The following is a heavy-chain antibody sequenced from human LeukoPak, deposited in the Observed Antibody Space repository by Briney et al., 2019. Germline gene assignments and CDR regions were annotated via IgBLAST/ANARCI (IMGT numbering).Heavy chain of an antibody. Sequence: GGSLRLSCAVSGFTFSSNWINWVRQAPGRGLEWVASIKLDGEKYYVDSVKGRLTISRDNAKNSLYLQMNSLRAEDTAVYYCARVLWVQNYYYGMDVWGQGTTVTVSS. CDR3: ARVLWVQNYYYGMDV. V-gene: IGHV3-7*04. D-gene: IGHD3-16*01. CDR2: IKLDGEK. J-gene: IGHJ6*02. CDR1: GFTFSSNW.